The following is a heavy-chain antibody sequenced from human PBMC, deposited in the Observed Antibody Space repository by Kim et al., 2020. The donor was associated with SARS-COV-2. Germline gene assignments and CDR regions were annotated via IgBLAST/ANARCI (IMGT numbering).Heavy chain of an antibody. D-gene: IGHD6-19*01. CDR2: IKEDGSEK. CDR1: GFTFSSYW. Sequence: GGSLRLSCAASGFTFSSYWMNWVRQAPGKGLEWVATIKEDGSEKDYVDSVKGRFTISRDNPKNSLYLQMNSLRAEDTAVYYCAVAVAGTVYWGQGTLVTVSS. V-gene: IGHV3-7*03. CDR3: AVAVAGTVY. J-gene: IGHJ4*02.